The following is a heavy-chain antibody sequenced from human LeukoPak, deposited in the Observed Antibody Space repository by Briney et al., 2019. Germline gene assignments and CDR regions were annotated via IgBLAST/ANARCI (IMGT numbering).Heavy chain of an antibody. CDR3: ARYFDYYYGMDV. CDR1: GGTFSSYA. CDR2: IIPILGIA. Sequence: SVEVSCKASGGTFSSYAISWVRQAPGQGLEWMGRIIPILGIANYAQKFQGRVTITADKSTSTAYMELSSLRSEDTAVYYCARYFDYYYGMDVWGQGTTVTVSS. V-gene: IGHV1-69*04. J-gene: IGHJ6*02. D-gene: IGHD2/OR15-2a*01.